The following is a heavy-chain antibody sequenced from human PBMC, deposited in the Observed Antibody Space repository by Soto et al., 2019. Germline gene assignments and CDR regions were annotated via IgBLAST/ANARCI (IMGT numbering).Heavy chain of an antibody. D-gene: IGHD2-2*01. CDR3: ASHHPPADCGPLPLYEL. J-gene: IGHJ4*02. V-gene: IGHV5-51*01. CDR1: GYSFTRYW. Sequence: GESLNISCKGSGYSFTRYWIGWVRQMPGKGLEWMGIIYPGDSDTRYSPSFQGQVTISADKSISTAYLQWSSLKASDTAMYYCASHHPPADCGPLPLYELWGQGTLDTVCS. CDR2: IYPGDSDT.